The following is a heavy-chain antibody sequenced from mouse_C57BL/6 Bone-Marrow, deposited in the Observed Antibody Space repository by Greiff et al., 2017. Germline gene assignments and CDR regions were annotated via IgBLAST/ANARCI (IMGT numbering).Heavy chain of an antibody. V-gene: IGHV1-26*01. CDR3: ARRGLLLDY. CDR2: INPNNGGT. D-gene: IGHD1-1*02. CDR1: GYTFTDYY. Sequence: EVQLQQSGPELVKPGASVKISCKASGYTFTDYYMNWVKQSHGKSLEWIGDINPNNGGTSYNQKFKGKATLTVDKSSSTAYMELRSLTSEDSAVYYCARRGLLLDYWGQGTSVTVSS. J-gene: IGHJ4*01.